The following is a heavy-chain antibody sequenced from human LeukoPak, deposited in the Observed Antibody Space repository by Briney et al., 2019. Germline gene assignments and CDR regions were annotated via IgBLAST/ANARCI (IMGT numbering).Heavy chain of an antibody. CDR2: IYTSGST. Sequence: SETLSLTCTVSGGSISSYYWSWIRQPAGKGLEWIGRIYTSGSTNYNPSLKSRVTMSVDTSKNQFSLKLSSVTAADTAVYYCARDAGPGLLWFREWVYWGQGTLVTVSS. D-gene: IGHD3-10*01. CDR3: ARDAGPGLLWFREWVY. V-gene: IGHV4-4*07. CDR1: GGSISSYY. J-gene: IGHJ4*02.